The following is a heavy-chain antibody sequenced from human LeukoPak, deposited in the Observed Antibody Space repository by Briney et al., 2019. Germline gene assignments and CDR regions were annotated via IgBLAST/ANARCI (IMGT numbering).Heavy chain of an antibody. CDR2: IYYSGST. CDR1: GGSISSYY. D-gene: IGHD2-2*01. Sequence: SETLSLTCTVSGGSISSYYWSWIRQPPGKGLEWIGYIYYSGSTNYNPSLKSRVTISVDTSKNQFSLKLSSVTAADTAVYYCARDAPYCSSTSCYGRFDPWGQGTLVTVSS. CDR3: ARDAPYCSSTSCYGRFDP. J-gene: IGHJ5*02. V-gene: IGHV4-59*01.